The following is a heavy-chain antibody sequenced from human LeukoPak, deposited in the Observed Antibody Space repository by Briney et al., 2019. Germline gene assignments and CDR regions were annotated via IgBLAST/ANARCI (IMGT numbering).Heavy chain of an antibody. CDR3: ARDAGSSGWSSYFDY. D-gene: IGHD6-19*01. Sequence: GASVKVSCKASGGTFSSYAISWVRQAPGQGLEWMGWINPNSGGTNYAQKFQGRVTMTRDTSISTAYMELSRLRSDDTAVYYCARDAGSSGWSSYFDYWGQGTLVTVSS. CDR2: INPNSGGT. CDR1: GGTFSSYA. V-gene: IGHV1-2*02. J-gene: IGHJ4*02.